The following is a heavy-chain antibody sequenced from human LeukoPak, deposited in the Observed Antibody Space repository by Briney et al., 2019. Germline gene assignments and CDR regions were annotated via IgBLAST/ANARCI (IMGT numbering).Heavy chain of an antibody. CDR3: ARDLSQYQLPERFDP. CDR2: ISSSGSII. D-gene: IGHD2-2*01. J-gene: IGHJ5*02. Sequence: QAGGPLRLSCVASGFTFSNYEMNWVRQAPGKGLEWVSYISSSGSIIFYADSVKGRFTISRDNAKNSLYLQMNSLRAEDTAIYYCARDLSQYQLPERFDPWGQGTLVIVSS. V-gene: IGHV3-48*03. CDR1: GFTFSNYE.